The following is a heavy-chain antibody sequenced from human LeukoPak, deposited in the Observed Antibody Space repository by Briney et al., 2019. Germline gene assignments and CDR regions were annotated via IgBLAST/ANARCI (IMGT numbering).Heavy chain of an antibody. Sequence: RAGGSLRLSCAASGFTFSTYWMHWVRHAPGKGLVWVSRINSDGSSTNYADSVKGRFTISRDNAKNTLYLQMNSLRAEDTAVYYCARDPRGCTVDYWGQGTLVTVSS. CDR1: GFTFSTYW. CDR3: ARDPRGCTVDY. CDR2: INSDGSST. V-gene: IGHV3-74*01. D-gene: IGHD2-8*02. J-gene: IGHJ4*02.